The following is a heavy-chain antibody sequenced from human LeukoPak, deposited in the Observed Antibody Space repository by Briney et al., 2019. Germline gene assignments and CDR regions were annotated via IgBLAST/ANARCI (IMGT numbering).Heavy chain of an antibody. CDR2: IIPIFGTA. V-gene: IGHV1-69*05. CDR3: ARGYCDSSGYYDDFGFDY. D-gene: IGHD3-22*01. CDR1: GSTFSSYA. Sequence: GASVKVSCKASGSTFSSYAISWVRQAPGQGLEWMGRIIPIFGTANYAQKFQGRVTITTDESTSTAYMELSSLRSEDTAVYYCARGYCDSSGYYDDFGFDYWGQGTLVTVSS. J-gene: IGHJ4*02.